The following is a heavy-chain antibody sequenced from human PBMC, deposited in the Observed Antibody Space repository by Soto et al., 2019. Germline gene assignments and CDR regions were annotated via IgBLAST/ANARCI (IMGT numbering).Heavy chain of an antibody. CDR1: GFTFSSYA. CDR3: ARATYYDILTGYPDY. CDR2: ISYDGSNK. D-gene: IGHD3-9*01. J-gene: IGHJ4*02. V-gene: IGHV3-30-3*01. Sequence: QVQLVESGGGVVQPGRSLRLSCAASGFTFSSYAMHWVRQAPGKGLEWVAVISYDGSNKYYADSVKGRFTISRDNSKKTLYLQMNSLRAEDTAVYYCARATYYDILTGYPDYWGQGTLVTVSS.